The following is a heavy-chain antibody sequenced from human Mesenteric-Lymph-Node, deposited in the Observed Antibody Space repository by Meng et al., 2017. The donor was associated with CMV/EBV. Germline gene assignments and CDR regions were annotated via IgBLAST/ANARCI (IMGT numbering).Heavy chain of an antibody. CDR1: AISSSNW. J-gene: IGHJ6*02. CDR2: IYNSGST. D-gene: IGHD2-2*01. CDR3: ARIIVVVPAANQGGMDV. V-gene: IGHV4-4*02. Sequence: AISSSNWWSWVRQHTGKGLEGMGEIYNSGSTNYNPSLKSRVTISVDKSKNQFSLKLSSVTAADTAVYYCARIIVVVPAANQGGMDVWGQGTTVTVSS.